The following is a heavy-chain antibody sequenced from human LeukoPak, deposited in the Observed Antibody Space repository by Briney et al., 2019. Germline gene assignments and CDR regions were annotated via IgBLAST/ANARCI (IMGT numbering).Heavy chain of an antibody. D-gene: IGHD3-10*01. J-gene: IGHJ4*02. CDR1: GFTFSSYG. CDR3: ARIYGSGGSKSDNFDY. Sequence: GGSLRLSCAASGFTFSSYGMHWVRQAPGKGLEWVAVIWYDGSNKYYADSVKGRFTISRDNSKNTLYLQMNSLRAEDTAVYYCARIYGSGGSKSDNFDYWGQGTLVTVSS. V-gene: IGHV3-33*01. CDR2: IWYDGSNK.